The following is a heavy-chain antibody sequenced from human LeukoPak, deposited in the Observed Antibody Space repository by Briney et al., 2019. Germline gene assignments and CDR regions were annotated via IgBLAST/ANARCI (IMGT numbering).Heavy chain of an antibody. CDR1: GGSISSSDYY. V-gene: IGHV4-39*01. J-gene: IGHJ4*02. CDR3: ASYMVRGPYHFDY. D-gene: IGHD3-10*01. CDR2: IYYSGTT. Sequence: PSETLSLTCTVSGGSISSSDYYWAWIRQPPGKGLEWLGSIYYSGTTYYKPSLKSRVTISVDTSKNQFSLKLSSVTAADTAVYYCASYMVRGPYHFDYWGQGTLASVSS.